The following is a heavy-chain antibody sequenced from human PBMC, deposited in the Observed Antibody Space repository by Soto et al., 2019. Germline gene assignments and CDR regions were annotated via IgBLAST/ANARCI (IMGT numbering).Heavy chain of an antibody. D-gene: IGHD4-17*01. CDR2: IYYSGST. V-gene: IGHV4-59*01. CDR1: GGSISSYY. CDR3: ARAPYGDNFDY. J-gene: IGHJ4*02. Sequence: SETLSLTCTVSGGSISSYYWSWIRQPPGKGLEWIWYIYYSGSTNYNPSLKSRVTISVDTSKNQFSLKLSSVTAADTAVYYCARAPYGDNFDYWGQGTLVTVSS.